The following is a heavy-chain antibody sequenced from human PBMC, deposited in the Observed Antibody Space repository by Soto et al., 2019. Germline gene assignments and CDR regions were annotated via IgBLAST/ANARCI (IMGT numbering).Heavy chain of an antibody. CDR3: ARQFDYDTSGYYYAY. J-gene: IGHJ4*02. D-gene: IGHD3-22*01. CDR1: GGTFSSYA. Sequence: SVKVSCKASGGTFSSYAISWVRQAPGQGLEWMGGIIPIFGTANYAQRFQGRVTISADEVTSTAYMELRSLRSDDTGVYYCARQFDYDTSGYYYAYWGQGTLVTVSS. V-gene: IGHV1-69*13. CDR2: IIPIFGTA.